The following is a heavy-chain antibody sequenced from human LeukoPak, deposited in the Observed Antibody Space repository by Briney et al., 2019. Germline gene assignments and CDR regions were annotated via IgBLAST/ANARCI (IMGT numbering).Heavy chain of an antibody. Sequence: PGGSLRLSCTTSKFNFNSYRMTWVRQAPGKGLEWVSSISGSGGSTQYAASVQGRFTISRDNSKNTLYLQMNSLRAEDTAVYYCAKDPNGDYIGTFDIWGQGTMVTVSS. CDR2: ISGSGGST. D-gene: IGHD4-17*01. J-gene: IGHJ3*02. V-gene: IGHV3-23*01. CDR3: AKDPNGDYIGTFDI. CDR1: KFNFNSYR.